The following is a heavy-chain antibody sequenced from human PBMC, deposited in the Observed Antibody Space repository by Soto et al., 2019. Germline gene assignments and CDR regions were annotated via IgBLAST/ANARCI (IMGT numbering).Heavy chain of an antibody. D-gene: IGHD2-2*01. CDR3: TRVGSRLTSAEYFQH. V-gene: IGHV3-43*01. Sequence: GGSLRLSCTASGFTSSNYWIHWVRQAPGKGLEWVSLIGWDGGSTYYADSVKGRFTISRDNSKNSLYLQMNSLRTEDTALYYCTRVGSRLTSAEYFQHWGQGTLVTVSS. J-gene: IGHJ1*01. CDR2: IGWDGGST. CDR1: GFTSSNYW.